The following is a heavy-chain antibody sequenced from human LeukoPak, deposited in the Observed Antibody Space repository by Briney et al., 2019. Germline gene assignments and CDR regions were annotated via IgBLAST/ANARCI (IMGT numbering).Heavy chain of an antibody. Sequence: GGSLRLFCVASGFIFTDYGFHWVRQAPGKGLEWVAAIWSDSTNMYYAHSVKCRFIIQRDDYQNTVSLEMSSLRSEDTAVYYCAKDAQRGFDYSNSFQYWGQGSVVTVSS. CDR1: GFIFTDYG. V-gene: IGHV3-33*06. CDR2: IWSDSTNM. D-gene: IGHD4-11*01. J-gene: IGHJ4*02. CDR3: AKDAQRGFDYSNSFQY.